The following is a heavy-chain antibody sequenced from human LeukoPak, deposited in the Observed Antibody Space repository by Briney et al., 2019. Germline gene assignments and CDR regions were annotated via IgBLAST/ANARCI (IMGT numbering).Heavy chain of an antibody. Sequence: PGGSLRLSCAASGFTFSSYEMNWVRQAPGKGLEWVSYISSSGSTIYYADSVKGRFTISRDNAKNSLYLQMNSLRAEDTAVYYCARGLGSGINHYMDVWGKGTTVTISS. J-gene: IGHJ6*03. D-gene: IGHD3-10*01. CDR1: GFTFSSYE. CDR3: ARGLGSGINHYMDV. V-gene: IGHV3-48*03. CDR2: ISSSGSTI.